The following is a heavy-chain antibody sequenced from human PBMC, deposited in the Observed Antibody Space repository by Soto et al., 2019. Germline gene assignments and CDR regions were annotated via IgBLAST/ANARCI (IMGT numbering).Heavy chain of an antibody. V-gene: IGHV3-33*01. Sequence: QVQLVESGGGVVQPGRSLRLSCAASGFTFSSYGMHWVRQAPGKGLEWVAVIWYDGSNKYYADSVKGRFTISRDNSKNTLYLQMNSLRAEDTAVYYCARSNYYGSGISWFDPWGQGTLVTVSS. D-gene: IGHD3-10*01. CDR1: GFTFSSYG. CDR3: ARSNYYGSGISWFDP. J-gene: IGHJ5*02. CDR2: IWYDGSNK.